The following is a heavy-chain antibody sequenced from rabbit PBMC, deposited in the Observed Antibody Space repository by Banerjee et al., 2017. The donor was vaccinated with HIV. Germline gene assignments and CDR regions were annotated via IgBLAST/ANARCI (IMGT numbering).Heavy chain of an antibody. CDR1: GFSFSGSYY. J-gene: IGHJ6*01. CDR2: IVVGSSGNT. Sequence: QSLEESGGDLVKPEGSLTLTCTASGFSFSGSYYMCWVRQAPGKGLEWIACIVVGSSGNTYYASWAKGRFTISKASSTTVTLQMTSLAVADTATYFCARSLDGGWGSLGLWGPGTLVTVS. D-gene: IGHD4-1*01. CDR3: ARSLDGGWGSLGL. V-gene: IGHV1S40*01.